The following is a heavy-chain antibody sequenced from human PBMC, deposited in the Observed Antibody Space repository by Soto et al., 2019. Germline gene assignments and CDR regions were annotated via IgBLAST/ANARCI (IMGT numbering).Heavy chain of an antibody. J-gene: IGHJ6*02. D-gene: IGHD2-21*01. CDR1: GFTFTRSA. CDR2: IVVGSADT. Sequence: SVKVSCKASGFTFTRSAVQWVRQARGQRPEWIGWIVVGSADTNYAQKFQERVTITRDVSAGTVHMEMSSLRSEDTAVYYCAAYSGYYFYGMDVLCQGTTVPVSS. CDR3: AAYSGYYFYGMDV. V-gene: IGHV1-58*01.